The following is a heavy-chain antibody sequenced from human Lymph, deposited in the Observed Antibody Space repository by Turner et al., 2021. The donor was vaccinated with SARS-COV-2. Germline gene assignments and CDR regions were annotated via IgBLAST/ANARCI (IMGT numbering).Heavy chain of an antibody. D-gene: IGHD3-10*01. Sequence: VQLVESGGGVVQPGRSLRLSCAASGFTFSSYAMSWVRQAPGKGLEWVSSISVSGGSTYYADSVKGRFTISRDNSKNTLYLQMNSLRAEDTAVYYCAKGVRGVIIPEAFDIWGQGTMVTISS. CDR2: ISVSGGST. J-gene: IGHJ3*02. V-gene: IGHV3-23*04. CDR1: GFTFSSYA. CDR3: AKGVRGVIIPEAFDI.